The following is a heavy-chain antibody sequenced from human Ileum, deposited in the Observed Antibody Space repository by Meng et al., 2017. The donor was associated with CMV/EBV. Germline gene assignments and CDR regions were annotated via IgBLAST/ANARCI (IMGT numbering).Heavy chain of an antibody. V-gene: IGHV3-23*01. CDR1: GFTFRSYV. Sequence: SGFTFRSYVMSWVRQAPGKGLEWVSSINGGGGGTYYADSVKGRFTISRDNSKNIFYLQMNSLRVEDTAVYFCAQYSGYDYVIGYFDYWGQGSLVTVSS. CDR3: AQYSGYDYVIGYFDY. D-gene: IGHD5-12*01. J-gene: IGHJ4*02. CDR2: INGGGGGT.